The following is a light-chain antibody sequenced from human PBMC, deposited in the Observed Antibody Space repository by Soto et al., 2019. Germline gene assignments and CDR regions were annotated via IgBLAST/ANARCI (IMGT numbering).Light chain of an antibody. J-gene: IGKJ1*01. V-gene: IGKV1-39*01. CDR2: SAS. CDR1: QRINNF. CDR3: QQSYTTLWT. Sequence: IQMTQSPSSLAASVGDRVTITCRASQRINNFLNWYQQKPGKAPKLLIYSASSLQTGVSSRFSGSGSGTEFTLTISSLQLEDFATYFCQQSYTTLWTFGPGTKV.